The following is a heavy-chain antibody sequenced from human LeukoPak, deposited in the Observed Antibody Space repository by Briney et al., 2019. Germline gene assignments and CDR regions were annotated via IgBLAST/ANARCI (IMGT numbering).Heavy chain of an antibody. J-gene: IGHJ4*02. D-gene: IGHD1-1*01. CDR3: ARDQPDPAGTGPRFDY. Sequence: GGSLRLSCAASGFTFSSFWIYWVRQAPGKGLEWVANIKPDGSVKYYADSVKGRFTISRDNAENSLYLQMNSLRTEDTAVYYCARDQPDPAGTGPRFDYWGQGSLVTVSS. V-gene: IGHV3-7*01. CDR1: GFTFSSFW. CDR2: IKPDGSVK.